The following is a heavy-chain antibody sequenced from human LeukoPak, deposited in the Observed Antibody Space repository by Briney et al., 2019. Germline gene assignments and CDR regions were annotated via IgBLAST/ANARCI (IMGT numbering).Heavy chain of an antibody. CDR2: ISWNSGSI. CDR3: AKDLNWNYGPLFDY. J-gene: IGHJ4*02. V-gene: IGHV3-9*01. CDR1: GLTFDDYA. Sequence: GGSLRLSCAASGLTFDDYAMHWVRQAPGKGLEWVSGISWNSGSIGYADSVKGRFTISRDNAKNSLYLQMNSLRAEDTALYYCAKDLNWNYGPLFDYWGQGTLVTVSS. D-gene: IGHD1-7*01.